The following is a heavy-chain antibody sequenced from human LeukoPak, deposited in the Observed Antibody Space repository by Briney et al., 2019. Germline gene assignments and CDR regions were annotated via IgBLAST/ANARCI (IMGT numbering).Heavy chain of an antibody. D-gene: IGHD3-22*01. Sequence: SETLSLTCTVSGGSISSYYWSWIRQPPGKGLEWIGYIYYSGTTYYNPSLKSRVTISVDTSKNHFSLRLSSVTAADTAVYYCARLNYYDSDWGQGTLVAVSS. J-gene: IGHJ4*02. CDR3: ARLNYYDSD. CDR1: GGSISSYY. V-gene: IGHV4-59*04. CDR2: IYYSGTT.